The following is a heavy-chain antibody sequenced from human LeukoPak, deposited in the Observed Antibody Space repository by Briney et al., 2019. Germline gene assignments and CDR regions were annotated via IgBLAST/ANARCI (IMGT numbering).Heavy chain of an antibody. V-gene: IGHV1-3*01. D-gene: IGHD6-13*01. CDR1: GYTFTSYV. CDR2: INAGNGNT. CDR3: ARDGFGIAAAGTRYFDL. J-gene: IGHJ2*01. Sequence: ASVKVSCKASGYTFTSYVMHWVRQAPGQRLEWMGWINAGNGNTKYSQKFQGRVTITADKSTSTAYMELSSLRSEDTAVYYCARDGFGIAAAGTRYFDLWGRGTLVTVSS.